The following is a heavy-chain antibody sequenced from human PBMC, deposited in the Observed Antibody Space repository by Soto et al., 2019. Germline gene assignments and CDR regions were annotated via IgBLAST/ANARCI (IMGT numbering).Heavy chain of an antibody. D-gene: IGHD5-18*01. CDR1: GGSISSGDYY. CDR2: IYYSGST. J-gene: IGHJ4*02. CDR3: AGEISGYSYGYDY. V-gene: IGHV4-30-4*01. Sequence: TSETLSLTCTVSGGSISSGDYYWSWIRQPPGKGLEWIGYIYYSGSTYYNPSLKSRVTISVDTSKNQFSLKLSSVTAADTAVYYCAGEISGYSYGYDYWGQGTLVTVSS.